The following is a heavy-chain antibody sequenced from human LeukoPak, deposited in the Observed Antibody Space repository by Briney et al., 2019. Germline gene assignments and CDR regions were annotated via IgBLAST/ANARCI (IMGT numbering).Heavy chain of an antibody. V-gene: IGHV3-30*04. J-gene: IGHJ4*02. CDR2: ISYDGSNK. CDR1: GFTFSSYA. Sequence: GGSLRLSCAASGFTFSSYAMHWVRQAPGKGLEWVAVISYDGSNKYYADSVKGRFTISRDNSENTLYLQMNSLRAEDTAVYYCARTQDFDYWGQGTLVTVSS. CDR3: ARTQDFDY.